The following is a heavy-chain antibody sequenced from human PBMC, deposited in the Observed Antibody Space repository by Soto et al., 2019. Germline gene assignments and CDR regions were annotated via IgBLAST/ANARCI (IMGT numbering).Heavy chain of an antibody. V-gene: IGHV4-30-2*06. CDR1: GGSINIAGHS. Sequence: SETLSLTCTVSGGSINIAGHSLGWVRQSPGKGLEWIGYIYHSGSSYYNPSLQSRVTISVDRSKAQFYLTLTSVTAEDTAVYFCARARYYDWCFDLWGLGTRVTVSS. D-gene: IGHD3-9*01. CDR2: IYHSGSS. J-gene: IGHJ4*02. CDR3: ARARYYDWCFDL.